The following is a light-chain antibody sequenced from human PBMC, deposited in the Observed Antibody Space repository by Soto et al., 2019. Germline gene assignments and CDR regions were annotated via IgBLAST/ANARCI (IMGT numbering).Light chain of an antibody. CDR3: LLHYDTIGI. J-gene: IGLJ2*01. CDR2: DTS. V-gene: IGLV7-46*01. CDR1: TGTLTSGHF. Sequence: QTVVTQEPSLTVSPGGTVTLTCASSTGTLTSGHFPYWFQQKPGQAPRALIFDTSNRHSWTPARFSGSLLGGKAALTLSGAQPVDEADYFCLLHYDTIGIFGGGTKLTVL.